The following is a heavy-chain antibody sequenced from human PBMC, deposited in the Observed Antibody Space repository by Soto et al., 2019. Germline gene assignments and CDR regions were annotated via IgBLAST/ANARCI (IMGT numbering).Heavy chain of an antibody. CDR2: ISYDGSNK. Sequence: SLRLSCAASGFTFSSYGMHWVRQAPGKGLEWVAVISYDGSNKYYADSVKGRFTISRDNSKNTLYLQMNSLRTEYTAIFYCARILDLLLIPTVFDYRGQGALVTRSS. CDR3: ARILDLLLIPTVFDY. CDR1: GFTFSSYG. D-gene: IGHD3-3*01. V-gene: IGHV3-30*03. J-gene: IGHJ4*02.